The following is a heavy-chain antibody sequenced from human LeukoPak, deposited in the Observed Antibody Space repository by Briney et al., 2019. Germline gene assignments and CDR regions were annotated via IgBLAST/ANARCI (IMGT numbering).Heavy chain of an antibody. Sequence: PGGSLRLSCAASGFTFSSYGMHWVRQAPGKRLEWVAVISYDGSNKYYADSVKGRFTISRDNSKNTLYLQMNSLRAEDTAVYYCARDQYPSRYYYYYYGMDVWGQGTTVTVSS. CDR2: ISYDGSNK. CDR3: ARDQYPSRYYYYYYGMDV. D-gene: IGHD4-11*01. V-gene: IGHV3-30*03. J-gene: IGHJ6*02. CDR1: GFTFSSYG.